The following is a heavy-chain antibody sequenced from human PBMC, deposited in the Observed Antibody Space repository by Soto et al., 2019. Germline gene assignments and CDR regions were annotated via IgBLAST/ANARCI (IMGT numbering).Heavy chain of an antibody. V-gene: IGHV3-11*01. CDR3: AREGVLGELLSYYYNDV. J-gene: IGHJ6*03. Sequence: QVQLVESGGGLVKPGGSLRLSCAASGFTFSDYYMSWIRQAPGKGLEWVSYISSSGSTIYYADSVKGRFTISRDNAKNSLYLQINSLRADNTAVYYCAREGVLGELLSYYYNDVWGKGTTVTVSS. CDR2: ISSSGSTI. D-gene: IGHD3-16*01. CDR1: GFTFSDYY.